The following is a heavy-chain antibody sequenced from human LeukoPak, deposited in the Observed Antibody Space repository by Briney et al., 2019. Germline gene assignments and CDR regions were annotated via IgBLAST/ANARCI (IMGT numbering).Heavy chain of an antibody. CDR3: ARDRRIAAAGRAGAKWFDP. CDR1: GGSFSGYY. Sequence: SETLSLTCAVYGGSFSGYYWSWIRQPPGKGLEWIGEINHSGSTNYNPSLKSRVTISVDTSKNQFSLKLSSVTAADTAVYYCARDRRIAAAGRAGAKWFDPWGQGTLVTVSS. V-gene: IGHV4-34*01. CDR2: INHSGST. J-gene: IGHJ5*02. D-gene: IGHD6-13*01.